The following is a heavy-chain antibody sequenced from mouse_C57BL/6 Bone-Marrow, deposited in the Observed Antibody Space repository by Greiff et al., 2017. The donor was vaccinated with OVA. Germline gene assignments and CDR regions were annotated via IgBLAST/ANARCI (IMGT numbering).Heavy chain of an antibody. CDR3: AFYDYDYFDY. D-gene: IGHD2-4*01. J-gene: IGHJ2*01. Sequence: VKLMESGAELARPGASVTMSCKASGYTFTSYTMHWVKQRPGQGLEWIGYINPSSGYTKYNQKFKYKATLTADKSSSTAYMQLSSLTSEDSAVYYCAFYDYDYFDYWGQGTTLTVSS. CDR2: INPSSGYT. CDR1: GYTFTSYT. V-gene: IGHV1-4*01.